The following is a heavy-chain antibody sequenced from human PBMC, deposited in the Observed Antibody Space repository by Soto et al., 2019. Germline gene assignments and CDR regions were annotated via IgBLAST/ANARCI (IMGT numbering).Heavy chain of an antibody. Sequence: SETLSLTCTVSGVSISSYYWSWIRQPPGKGLEWIGYIYYSGSTNYNPSLKSRVTISVDTSKNQFALKLSSVTAADTAVYYCARHHDSWGQGTLVTVSS. CDR1: GVSISSYY. CDR3: ARHHDS. V-gene: IGHV4-59*08. CDR2: IYYSGST. J-gene: IGHJ4*02.